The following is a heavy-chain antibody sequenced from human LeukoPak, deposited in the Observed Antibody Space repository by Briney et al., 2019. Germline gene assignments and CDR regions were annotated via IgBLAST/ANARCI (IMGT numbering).Heavy chain of an antibody. Sequence: SETLSLTGAVYGGSFSGYYWSWIRQPPGKGLEWIGEINHSGSTNYNPSLKSRVTISVDTSKNQFSLKLSSVTAADTAVYYCARRKRSGCSSTSCLLNWFDPWGQGTLVTVSS. D-gene: IGHD2-2*01. V-gene: IGHV4-34*01. CDR2: INHSGST. CDR3: ARRKRSGCSSTSCLLNWFDP. J-gene: IGHJ5*02. CDR1: GGSFSGYY.